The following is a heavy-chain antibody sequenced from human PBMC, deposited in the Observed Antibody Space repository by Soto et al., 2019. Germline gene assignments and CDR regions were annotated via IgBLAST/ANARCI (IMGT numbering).Heavy chain of an antibody. CDR1: GGTFSSYS. J-gene: IGHJ4*02. V-gene: IGHV1-69*02. CDR2: IIPILGIA. CDR3: ASSSRVLLDY. D-gene: IGHD3-10*01. Sequence: QVQLVQSGAEVKKPGSSVKVSCKASGGTFSSYSISWVRQAPEQGLEWMGRIIPILGIANYAQKFQGRVTITADKSTSTAYMELSSLRSEDTAVYYCASSSRVLLDYWGQGTLVTVSS.